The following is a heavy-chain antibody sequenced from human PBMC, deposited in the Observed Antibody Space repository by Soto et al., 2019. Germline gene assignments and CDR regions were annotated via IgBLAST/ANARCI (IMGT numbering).Heavy chain of an antibody. CDR3: ARGLYYCDSSGYYGN. CDR2: IYRGDST. J-gene: IGHJ4*02. D-gene: IGHD3-22*01. V-gene: IGHV3-53*01. Sequence: HPGGSLRLSCAASGFTFSDYCMSWIRQAPGKGLEWVSTIYRGDSTYYADSVKGRFTISRDNSKNTLYLLMNSLRTEDTAVYYCARGLYYCDSSGYYGNWGQGTLVTVSS. CDR1: GFTFSDYC.